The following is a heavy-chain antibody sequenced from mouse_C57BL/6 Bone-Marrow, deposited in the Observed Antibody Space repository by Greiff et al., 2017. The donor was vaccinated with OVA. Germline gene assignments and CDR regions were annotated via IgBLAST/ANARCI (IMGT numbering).Heavy chain of an antibody. CDR1: GYTFTSYW. CDR3: ASQRLYYFDY. CDR2: IDPNSGGT. D-gene: IGHD1-1*01. V-gene: IGHV1-72*01. J-gene: IGHJ2*01. Sequence: QVQLKQPGAELVKPGASVKLSCKASGYTFTSYWMHWVKQRPGRGLEWIGRIDPNSGGTKYNEKFKSKATLTVDKPSSTAYMPLSSLTSEDSAVYYCASQRLYYFDYWGQGTTLTVSS.